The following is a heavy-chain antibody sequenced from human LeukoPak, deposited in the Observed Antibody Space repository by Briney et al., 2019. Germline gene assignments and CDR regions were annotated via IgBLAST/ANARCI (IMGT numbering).Heavy chain of an antibody. V-gene: IGHV3-33*01. CDR1: GFTFSSYG. D-gene: IGHD5-12*01. J-gene: IGHJ6*02. CDR2: IWYDGSNK. CDR3: ARALVVATISQTYYYYGMDV. Sequence: GGSLRLSCATSGFTFSSYGMHWVRQAPGKGLEWVAVIWYDGSNKYYADSVKGRFTISRDNSKNTLYLQMNSLRAEDTAVYYCARALVVATISQTYYYYGMDVWGQGTTVTVSS.